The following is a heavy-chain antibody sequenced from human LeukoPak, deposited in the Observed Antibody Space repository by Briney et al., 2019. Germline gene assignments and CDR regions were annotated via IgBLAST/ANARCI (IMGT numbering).Heavy chain of an antibody. Sequence: SETLSLTCTVSGGAISSYYWSWIRQSPGKGLEWIGYIYYSGGTKYNPSLMSRVTISVDRAQNQFSLSLRSVTAADTAVYYCARDGLYDSSGYYMDYWGQGALVTVSS. CDR1: GGAISSYY. J-gene: IGHJ4*02. V-gene: IGHV4-59*01. CDR3: ARDGLYDSSGYYMDY. D-gene: IGHD3-22*01. CDR2: IYYSGGT.